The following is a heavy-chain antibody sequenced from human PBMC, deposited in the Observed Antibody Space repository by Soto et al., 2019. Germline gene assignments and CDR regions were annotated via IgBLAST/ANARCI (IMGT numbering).Heavy chain of an antibody. Sequence: EVQLVESGGGLVQPGGSLRLSCAASGFTVSSYEMDWARQAPGKGLEWVAYISISGGTIYYGDSVEGRFTISRDNADNSLYLQMNSLRAEDTAVYYCTKEKSVINSGYDAFDIWGRGTVVTVSS. V-gene: IGHV3-48*03. J-gene: IGHJ3*02. CDR1: GFTVSSYE. CDR2: ISISGGTI. D-gene: IGHD5-12*01. CDR3: TKEKSVINSGYDAFDI.